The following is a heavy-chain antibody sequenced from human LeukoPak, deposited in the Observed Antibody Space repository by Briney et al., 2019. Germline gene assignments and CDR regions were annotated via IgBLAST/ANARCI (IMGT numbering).Heavy chain of an antibody. D-gene: IGHD1-26*01. CDR3: ARDPVEWEQLLDH. Sequence: GGSLRLSCAASGFTVSSNYMSWVRQAPGKGLEWVSVIYSGGSTYYADSVKGRFTISRDNSKNTLYLQMNSLRAEDTAVYYCARDPVEWEQLLDHWGQGTLVTVSS. V-gene: IGHV3-53*01. CDR2: IYSGGST. CDR1: GFTVSSNY. J-gene: IGHJ4*02.